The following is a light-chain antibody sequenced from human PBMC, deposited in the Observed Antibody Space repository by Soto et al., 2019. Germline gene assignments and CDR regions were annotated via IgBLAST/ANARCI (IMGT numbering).Light chain of an antibody. J-gene: IGKJ1*01. Sequence: IVMTQSPATLSVSPGVRATLSCRASQSVTSFLAWYQQKPGQAPRLLIYGASNRATGIPDRFSGSGSGTDFTLTISRLEPEDFAVYYCQQYGSSGTFGQGTKVDIK. CDR3: QQYGSSGT. CDR2: GAS. CDR1: QSVTSF. V-gene: IGKV3-20*01.